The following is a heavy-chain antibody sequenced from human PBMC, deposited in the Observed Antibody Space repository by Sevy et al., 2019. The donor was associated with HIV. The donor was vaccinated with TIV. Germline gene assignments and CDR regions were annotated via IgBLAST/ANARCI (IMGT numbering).Heavy chain of an antibody. D-gene: IGHD4-17*01. CDR1: GFTLSDYY. Sequence: GGSLRLSCAASGFTLSDYYMSWIRQAPGKGLEWVSYISGSGSTIYYADSVKGRFTIYRDNAKNSLSLQMNSLRAEDTAVYFCARDHVKDGDLGDYYYYAMDVWGQGTTVTVSS. V-gene: IGHV3-11*01. CDR3: ARDHVKDGDLGDYYYYAMDV. CDR2: ISGSGSTI. J-gene: IGHJ6*02.